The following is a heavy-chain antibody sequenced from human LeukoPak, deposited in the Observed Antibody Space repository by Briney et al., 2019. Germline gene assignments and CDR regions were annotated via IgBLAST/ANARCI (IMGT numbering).Heavy chain of an antibody. Sequence: ASVKVSCKASGYTFTGYYMHWVRQAPGQGLEWMAWINPNSGGTNYAQKFQGRVTMTRDTSITTAYLELSSLRSDDTAVYCCAREVDCSSPSCQLDYWGQGTLVTVSS. D-gene: IGHD2-2*01. J-gene: IGHJ4*02. CDR2: INPNSGGT. V-gene: IGHV1-2*02. CDR3: AREVDCSSPSCQLDY. CDR1: GYTFTGYY.